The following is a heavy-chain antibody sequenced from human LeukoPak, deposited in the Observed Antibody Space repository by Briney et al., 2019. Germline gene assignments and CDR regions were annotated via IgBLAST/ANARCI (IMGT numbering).Heavy chain of an antibody. CDR1: GFTFINAW. CDR3: TADTPYSGSGEFEY. V-gene: IGHV3-15*01. Sequence: GGSLRLSCAASGFTFINAWMTWVRQAPGKGLEWVGRIKSGGTADYAAPVRGRFTISRDDSKNTLSLQMNSLKTEDTAMYYCTADTPYSGSGEFEYWGQGTLVTVSS. J-gene: IGHJ4*02. D-gene: IGHD1-26*01. CDR2: IKSGGTA.